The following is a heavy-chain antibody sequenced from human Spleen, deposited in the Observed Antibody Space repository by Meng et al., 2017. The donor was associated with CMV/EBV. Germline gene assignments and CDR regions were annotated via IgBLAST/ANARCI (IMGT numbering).Heavy chain of an antibody. CDR3: ARVSGQWLVDYYFDY. J-gene: IGHJ4*02. CDR2: INEDQSEK. V-gene: IGHV3-7*01. CDR1: GFTFSRSW. D-gene: IGHD6-19*01. Sequence: GGSLRLSCAASGFTFSRSWMTWVRQAPGKGLEWVANINEDQSEKYYVDSVKGRFTISRDNAKNSLYLQMNSLRAEDTAVYYCARVSGQWLVDYYFDYWGQETLVTVSS.